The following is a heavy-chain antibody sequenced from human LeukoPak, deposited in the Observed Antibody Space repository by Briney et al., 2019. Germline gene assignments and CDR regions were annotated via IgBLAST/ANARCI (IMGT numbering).Heavy chain of an antibody. J-gene: IGHJ4*02. V-gene: IGHV5-51*01. D-gene: IGHD6-6*01. CDR3: ARLVAVRPVDY. Sequence: GESLKISCQASGYIFMSYWIGWVRQMPGKGLEWMGIIYPGDSDTKYSPSFQGQVTISADKSISTAYLQWSSLKASDTAMYYCARLVAVRPVDYWGQGTLVTVSS. CDR2: IYPGDSDT. CDR1: GYIFMSYW.